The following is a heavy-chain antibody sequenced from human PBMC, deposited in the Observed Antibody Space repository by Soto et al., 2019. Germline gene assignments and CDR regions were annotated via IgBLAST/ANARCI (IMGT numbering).Heavy chain of an antibody. J-gene: IGHJ4*02. V-gene: IGHV3-23*01. D-gene: IGHD3-10*01. CDR3: AKTPLHSWFGGANFDY. CDR2: ISGSGGTT. Sequence: GGSLRLSCAASGFTFSSYAMSWVRQAPGKGLEWVSAISGSGGTTYYADSVKGRFTISRDISKNTLYLQMNSLRAEDTAVYYCAKTPLHSWFGGANFDYWGQGTLVTVSS. CDR1: GFTFSSYA.